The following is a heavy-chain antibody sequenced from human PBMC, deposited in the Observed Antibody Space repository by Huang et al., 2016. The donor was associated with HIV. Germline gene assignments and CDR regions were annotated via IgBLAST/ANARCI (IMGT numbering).Heavy chain of an antibody. J-gene: IGHJ3*01. D-gene: IGHD4-4*01. CDR2: IGRDSRDT. CDR1: GYDFGGYG. Sequence: QVQLVQSGGEVMQPGASVRVSCKASGYDFGGYGRSWGRQAPGQVLGWRGEIGRDSRDTSSAQKFQGRVTMTTDTSTTTTYMELRSLRSDDTAMYYCARDPYYSNRWKRNDASFLWGQGTMITVSS. CDR3: ARDPYYSNRWKRNDASFL. V-gene: IGHV1-18*01.